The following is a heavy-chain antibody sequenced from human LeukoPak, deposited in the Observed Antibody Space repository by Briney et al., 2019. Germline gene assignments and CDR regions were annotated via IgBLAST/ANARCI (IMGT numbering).Heavy chain of an antibody. CDR2: ISNSGGST. D-gene: IGHD2-2*02. CDR3: AREREEYCSSTSCFTPDAFDI. CDR1: GFTFSSYA. Sequence: PGGSLRLSCAASGFTFSSYAMSWVRQAPGKGLEWVSAISNSGGSTYYADSVKGRFTISRDNAKNSLYLQMNSLRAEDTAVYYCAREREEYCSSTSCFTPDAFDIWGQGTMVTVSS. V-gene: IGHV3-23*01. J-gene: IGHJ3*02.